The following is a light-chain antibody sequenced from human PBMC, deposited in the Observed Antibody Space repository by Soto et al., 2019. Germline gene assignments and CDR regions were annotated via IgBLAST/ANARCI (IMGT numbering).Light chain of an antibody. Sequence: SYELTQPPSVSVAPGQTARITCGGTNIGSKSVHWYQQKPGQAPVLVVYDDSDRPSGIPARFSGSNSGNTATLTISRVEAGDEADYYCQVWDTLYVFGTGTKLTVL. J-gene: IGLJ1*01. V-gene: IGLV3-21*02. CDR2: DDS. CDR3: QVWDTLYV. CDR1: NIGSKS.